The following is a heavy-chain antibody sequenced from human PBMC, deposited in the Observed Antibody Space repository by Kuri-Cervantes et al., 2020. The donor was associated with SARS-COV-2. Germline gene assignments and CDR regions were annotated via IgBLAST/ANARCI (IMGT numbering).Heavy chain of an antibody. D-gene: IGHD3-22*01. CDR2: IKQDGSEK. J-gene: IGHJ6*03. CDR1: GFTFSSYW. CDR3: ARGINGYFFFYYLDV. Sequence: GGSLRLSCAASGFTFSSYWMSWVRQAPGKGLEWVANIKQDGSEKYYVDSVKGRFTISRDNVKNSLYLQMNSLRAEDTAVYYCARGINGYFFFYYLDVWGKGTTVTVSS. V-gene: IGHV3-7*01.